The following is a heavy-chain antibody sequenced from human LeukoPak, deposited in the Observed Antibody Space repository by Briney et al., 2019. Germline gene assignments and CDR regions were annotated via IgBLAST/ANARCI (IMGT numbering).Heavy chain of an antibody. D-gene: IGHD2-21*02. J-gene: IGHJ4*02. V-gene: IGHV1-2*02. Sequence: ASVKVSCKASGYTFTAYYMHWVRQAPGQGLEWMGWINPNTGATNYAQKFQGRVTMTRATSISTAYVELSRLTSDDTAVYYCARGDSFQFDSWGQGTLVTVSS. CDR2: INPNTGAT. CDR3: ARGDSFQFDS. CDR1: GYTFTAYY.